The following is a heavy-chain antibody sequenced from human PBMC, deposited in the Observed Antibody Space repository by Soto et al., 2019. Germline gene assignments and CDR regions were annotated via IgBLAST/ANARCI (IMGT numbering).Heavy chain of an antibody. CDR3: ASHSYGYFPHYYHGMDV. Sequence: QVQLVQSGAEVKKPGSSVKVSCKASGGTFSSYASSWVRQAPGQGLEWMGGIIPIFGTANYAQKFQGRLTITADESTSTAYMELSSLRSEDTAVYYCASHSYGYFPHYYHGMDVWGQGTPVTVSS. CDR1: GGTFSSYA. J-gene: IGHJ6*02. V-gene: IGHV1-69*12. CDR2: IIPIFGTA. D-gene: IGHD5-18*01.